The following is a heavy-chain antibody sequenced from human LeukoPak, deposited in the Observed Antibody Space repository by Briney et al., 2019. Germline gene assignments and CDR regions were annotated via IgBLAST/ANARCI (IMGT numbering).Heavy chain of an antibody. V-gene: IGHV3-30-3*01. CDR3: AKDVEMATIPAFDY. J-gene: IGHJ4*02. Sequence: GRSLRLSCAASGFTFSSYAMHWVRQAPGKGLEWVAVISYDGSNKYYADSVKDRFTISRDNSKNTLYLQMNSLRAEDTAVYYCAKDVEMATIPAFDYWGQGTLVTVSS. D-gene: IGHD5-24*01. CDR2: ISYDGSNK. CDR1: GFTFSSYA.